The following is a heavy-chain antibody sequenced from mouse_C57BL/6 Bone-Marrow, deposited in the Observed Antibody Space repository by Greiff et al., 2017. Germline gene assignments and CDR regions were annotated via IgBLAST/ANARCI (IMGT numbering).Heavy chain of an antibody. CDR3: ARGNSNPYYFDY. CDR1: GFTFSDYY. V-gene: IGHV5-16*01. CDR2: INYDGSST. Sequence: EVKLMESEGGLVQPGSSMKLSCTASGFTFSDYYMAWVRQVPEKGLEWVANINYDGSSTYYLDSLKSRFIISRDNAKNILYLQMSSLKSEDTATYYCARGNSNPYYFDYWGQGTTLTVSS. J-gene: IGHJ2*01. D-gene: IGHD2-5*01.